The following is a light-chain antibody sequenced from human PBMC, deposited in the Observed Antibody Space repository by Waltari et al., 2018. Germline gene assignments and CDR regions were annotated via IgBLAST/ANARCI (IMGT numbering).Light chain of an antibody. CDR1: QSISSW. CDR2: KAS. V-gene: IGKV1-5*03. CDR3: QQYNSYPGT. Sequence: DIQMTQSPSTLSASVGDRVTITCRASQSISSWLAWYQQKPGKAPKLLIYKASSLDSGVPSRFSGSGSGTEFTLTISSLQPDDFATYYCQQYNSYPGTFGQGTKVEIK. J-gene: IGKJ1*01.